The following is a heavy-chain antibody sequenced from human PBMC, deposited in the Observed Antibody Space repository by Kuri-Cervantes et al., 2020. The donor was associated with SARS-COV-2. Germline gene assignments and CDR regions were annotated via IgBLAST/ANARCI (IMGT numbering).Heavy chain of an antibody. CDR1: GFTFSSYS. J-gene: IGHJ5*02. Sequence: GESLKISCAASGFTFSSYSMNWVRQAPGKGLEWVSYISSSSSTVYYADSVKGRFTISRDNAKNSLYLQMNSLRAEDTAVYYCARALPADYSSSWYVVGATTLDWFDPWGQGTLVTVSS. CDR3: ARALPADYSSSWYVVGATTLDWFDP. D-gene: IGHD6-13*01. CDR2: ISSSSSTV. V-gene: IGHV3-48*04.